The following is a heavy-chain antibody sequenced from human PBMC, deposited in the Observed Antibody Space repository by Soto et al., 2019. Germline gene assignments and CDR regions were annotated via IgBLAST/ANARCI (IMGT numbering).Heavy chain of an antibody. V-gene: IGHV2-5*01. CDR1: GFSLNTRAVG. CDR2: IIWNDDE. D-gene: IGHD3-16*01. J-gene: IGHJ3*02. Sequence: QITLKESGPTLVKPTQNLTLTCTFSGFSLNTRAVGVGWLRQPPGKALEWLALIIWNDDERYSPSLKDRPTITKDTSRNHVVLTMTDVDPGDTATDYCAHRHDQGGFDTWGQGTTVTVSS. CDR3: AHRHDQGGFDT.